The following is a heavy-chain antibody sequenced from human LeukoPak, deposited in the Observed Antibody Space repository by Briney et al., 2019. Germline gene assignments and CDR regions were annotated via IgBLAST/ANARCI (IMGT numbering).Heavy chain of an antibody. V-gene: IGHV1-2*02. Sequence: ASVKLSCKASGYTFTGYYMHWVRQAPGQGLEWMGWINPNSGGTNYAQKFQGRVTMTRDRSISTAYMELSRLSSDDTAVYYCARDPDDCSGGSCYWFDYWGQGTLVTVS. D-gene: IGHD2-15*01. J-gene: IGHJ4*02. CDR2: INPNSGGT. CDR1: GYTFTGYY. CDR3: ARDPDDCSGGSCYWFDY.